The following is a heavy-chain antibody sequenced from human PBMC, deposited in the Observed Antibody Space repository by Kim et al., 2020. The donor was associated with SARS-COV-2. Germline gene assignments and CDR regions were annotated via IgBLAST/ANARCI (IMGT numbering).Heavy chain of an antibody. CDR1: GGSFSGYY. J-gene: IGHJ5*02. CDR2: INHSGST. CDR3: ARRVSLDTARFCCFDP. D-gene: IGHD5-18*01. Sequence: SETLSLTCAVYGGSFSGYYWSWIRQPPGKGLEWIGEINHSGSTNYNTALKSRVTISVDTSKNQFSLKLSSVTAADTAVYYCARRVSLDTARFCCFDPWGQGTLVTVSS. V-gene: IGHV4-34*01.